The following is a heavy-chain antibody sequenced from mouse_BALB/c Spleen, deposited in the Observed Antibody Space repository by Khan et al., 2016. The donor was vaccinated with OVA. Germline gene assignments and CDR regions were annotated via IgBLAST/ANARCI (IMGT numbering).Heavy chain of an antibody. D-gene: IGHD3-1*01. Sequence: VQLKQSGPGLVKPSQSLSLTCSVTGYSITSGYFWNWIRQFPGNILEWMGYIRYDGDSNYNPSLKNRISITRDTSKNRFFLKLNSVTPEDTATYYCAGGGSSGPAWFTYWGQGTLVTVSA. CDR2: IRYDGDS. J-gene: IGHJ3*01. V-gene: IGHV3-6*02. CDR3: AGGGSSGPAWFTY. CDR1: GYSITSGYF.